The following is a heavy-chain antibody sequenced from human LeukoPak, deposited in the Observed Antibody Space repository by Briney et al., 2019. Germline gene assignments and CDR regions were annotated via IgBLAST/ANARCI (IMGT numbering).Heavy chain of an antibody. CDR1: GGSISSYY. J-gene: IGHJ6*03. CDR3: ARAQGGADDILTGYYNRYYYYYMDV. V-gene: IGHV4-4*07. D-gene: IGHD3-9*01. CDR2: IYTSGST. Sequence: SETLSLTCTVSGGSISSYYWSWIRQPAGKGLEWIGRIYTSGSTNYNPSLKSRATMSVDTSKNQFSLKLSSVTAADTAVYYCARAQGGADDILTGYYNRYYYYYMDVWGKGTTVTISS.